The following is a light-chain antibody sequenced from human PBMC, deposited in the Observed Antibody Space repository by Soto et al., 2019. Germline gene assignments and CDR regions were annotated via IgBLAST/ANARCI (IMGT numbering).Light chain of an antibody. CDR2: AAS. V-gene: IGKV1-39*01. Sequence: DIQMTQSPSTLSASVGDRVTITCRASQSISRWLAWYHQKPGKAPKLLIYAASSLQSGVPSRFSGSGSGTDFTLTISSLQPEDFATYYCQQSYSTPLTFGGGTKVDI. J-gene: IGKJ4*01. CDR1: QSISRW. CDR3: QQSYSTPLT.